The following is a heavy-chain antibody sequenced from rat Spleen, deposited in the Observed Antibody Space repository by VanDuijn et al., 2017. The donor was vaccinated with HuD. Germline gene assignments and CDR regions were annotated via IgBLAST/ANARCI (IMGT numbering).Heavy chain of an antibody. D-gene: IGHD1-6*01. CDR2: ISYDGSST. CDR3: ARHGYTTDYLNWFAY. V-gene: IGHV5-17*01. Sequence: EVQLVESGGGLVRPGRSLKVSCAASGITFSDYAMAWVRQAPTKGLEWVATISYDGSSTYYRDSVKGRFTISRDNAKSTLYLQMDSLRSEETAKYYCARHGYTTDYLNWFAYWGQGTLVTVSS. CDR1: GITFSDYA. J-gene: IGHJ3*01.